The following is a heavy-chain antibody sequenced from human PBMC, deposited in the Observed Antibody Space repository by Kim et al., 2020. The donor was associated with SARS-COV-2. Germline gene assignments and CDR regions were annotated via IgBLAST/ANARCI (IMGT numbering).Heavy chain of an antibody. V-gene: IGHV4-34*01. CDR1: GGSFSGYY. CDR3: ARHCSGGSCYSDRGRDY. Sequence: SETLSLTCAVYGGSFSGYYWSWIRQPPGKGLEWIGEINHSGSTNYNPSLKSRVTISVDTSKNQFSLKLSSVTAADTAVYYCARHCSGGSCYSDRGRDYWGQGTLVTVSS. D-gene: IGHD2-15*01. CDR2: INHSGST. J-gene: IGHJ4*02.